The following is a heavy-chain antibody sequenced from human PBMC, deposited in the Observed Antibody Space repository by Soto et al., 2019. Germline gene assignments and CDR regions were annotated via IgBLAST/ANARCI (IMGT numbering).Heavy chain of an antibody. CDR2: MNPNSGNT. CDR3: ARGGSNYDYVWGSYRYPFDY. D-gene: IGHD3-16*02. V-gene: IGHV1-8*02. CDR1: GYTFTSYG. Sequence: ASVKVSCKASGYTFTSYGISWVRQATGQGLEWMGWMNPNSGNTGYAQKFQGRVTMTRNTSISTAYMELSSLRSEDTAVYYCARGGSNYDYVWGSYRYPFDYWGQGTLVTVSS. J-gene: IGHJ4*02.